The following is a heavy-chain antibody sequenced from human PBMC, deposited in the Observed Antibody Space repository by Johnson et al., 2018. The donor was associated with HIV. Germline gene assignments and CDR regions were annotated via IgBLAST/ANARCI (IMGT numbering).Heavy chain of an antibody. V-gene: IGHV3-64*01. CDR3: ARDLYPFGPVQAFDI. J-gene: IGHJ3*02. CDR1: GFTFSSYA. D-gene: IGHD3-10*01. Sequence: VQLVESGGGVVQPGRSLRLSCAASGFTFSSYAMHWVRQAPGKGLEYVSGISSNGGSTYYANSVKGRFTISRDNSKNTLYLQMNSLRAEDTAVYYCARDLYPFGPVQAFDIWGQGTMVTVSS. CDR2: ISSNGGST.